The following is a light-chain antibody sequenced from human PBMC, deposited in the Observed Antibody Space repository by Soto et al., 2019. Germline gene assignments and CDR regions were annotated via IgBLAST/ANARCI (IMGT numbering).Light chain of an antibody. Sequence: DIVMTQSPDSLAVSLGERATINCRSIQSVLYTSNSKNYLAWYQQKPGQPPKLLIYWASTRESGVPDRFSGSGSGTDFTLTISSLQAEDVAVYYCQQYYSSPQTFGGGTKVDIK. CDR1: QSVLYTSNSKNY. J-gene: IGKJ4*01. V-gene: IGKV4-1*01. CDR3: QQYYSSPQT. CDR2: WAS.